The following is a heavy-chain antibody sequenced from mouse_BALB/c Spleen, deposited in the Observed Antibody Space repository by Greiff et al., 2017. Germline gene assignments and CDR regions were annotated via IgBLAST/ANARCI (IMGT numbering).Heavy chain of an antibody. J-gene: IGHJ4*01. V-gene: IGHV5-12-1*01. CDR3: ARHNWEGYYAMDY. Sequence: EVKVVESGGGLVKPGGSLKLSCAASGFAFSSYDMSWVRQTPEKRLEWVAYISSGGGSTYYPDTVKGRFTISRDNAKNTLYLQMSSLKSEDTAMYYCARHNWEGYYAMDYWGQGTSVTVSS. CDR1: GFAFSSYD. CDR2: ISSGGGST. D-gene: IGHD4-1*01.